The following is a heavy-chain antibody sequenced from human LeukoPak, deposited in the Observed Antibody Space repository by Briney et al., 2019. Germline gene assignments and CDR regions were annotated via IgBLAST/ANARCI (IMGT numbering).Heavy chain of an antibody. D-gene: IGHD2-2*02. CDR1: GFTFSSYW. CDR3: ARVSGGETRYCSSTSCYRYFDY. J-gene: IGHJ4*02. V-gene: IGHV3-74*01. Sequence: GGSLRLSCAASGFTFSSYWMHWVRQAPGKGLVWVSRINSDGSSTSYADSVKGRFTISRDNAKTTLYLQMNSLRAEDTAVYYCARVSGGETRYCSSTSCYRYFDYWGQGTLVTVSS. CDR2: INSDGSST.